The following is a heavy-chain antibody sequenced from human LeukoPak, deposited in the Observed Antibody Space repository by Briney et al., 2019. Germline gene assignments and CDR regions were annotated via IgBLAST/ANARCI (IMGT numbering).Heavy chain of an antibody. CDR1: GGSISSGGYY. CDR3: ARGLRNYGDYGLVGGWFDP. V-gene: IGHV4-31*03. Sequence: SETLSLTCTVSGGSISSGGYYWSWIRQHPGKGLEWIGIIYYSGSTYYIPSLKSRVTISVDTSKNQFSLKLSSVTAADTAVYYCARGLRNYGDYGLVGGWFDPWGQGTLVTVSS. D-gene: IGHD4-17*01. CDR2: IYYSGST. J-gene: IGHJ5*02.